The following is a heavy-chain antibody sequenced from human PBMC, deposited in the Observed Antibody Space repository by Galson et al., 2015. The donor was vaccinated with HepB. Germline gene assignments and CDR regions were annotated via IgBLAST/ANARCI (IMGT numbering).Heavy chain of an antibody. V-gene: IGHV3-21*01. D-gene: IGHD6-19*01. Sequence: SLRLSCAASGFTFSSYSMNWVRQAPGKGLEWVSSISPSNSYIYHVDSVKGRFTISRDNAKSSLYLQMNSLRAEDTAVYYCARGLLKPAVTGTWPDYWGQGTLVTVSS. CDR3: ARGLLKPAVTGTWPDY. J-gene: IGHJ4*02. CDR1: GFTFSSYS. CDR2: ISPSNSYI.